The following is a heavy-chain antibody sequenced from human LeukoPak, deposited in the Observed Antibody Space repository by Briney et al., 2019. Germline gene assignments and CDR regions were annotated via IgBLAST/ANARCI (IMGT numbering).Heavy chain of an antibody. J-gene: IGHJ6*03. Sequence: GRSLRLSCAASGFTFDDYAMHWVRQAPGKGLEWVSGISWNSGSIGYADSVKGRFTISRDNAKNTLYLQMNSLRAEDTAVYYCAKGSGYEHNYYYYYMDVWGKGTTVTISS. CDR2: ISWNSGSI. CDR1: GFTFDDYA. V-gene: IGHV3-9*01. CDR3: AKGSGYEHNYYYYYMDV. D-gene: IGHD5-12*01.